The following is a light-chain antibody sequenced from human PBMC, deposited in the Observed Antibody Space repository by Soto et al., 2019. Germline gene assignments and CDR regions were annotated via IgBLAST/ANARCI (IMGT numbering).Light chain of an antibody. Sequence: QSVLTQPASVSGSPGQSITIACTGTNRDVGSYNLVSWYQQRPGEAPKLIISEVRNRPSGISYRFTGSKSGNTASLTISGLQAEDEADYYCRSYTPTSTLVFGGGTKLTVL. V-gene: IGLV2-14*01. CDR3: RSYTPTSTLV. J-gene: IGLJ3*02. CDR1: NRDVGSYNL. CDR2: EVR.